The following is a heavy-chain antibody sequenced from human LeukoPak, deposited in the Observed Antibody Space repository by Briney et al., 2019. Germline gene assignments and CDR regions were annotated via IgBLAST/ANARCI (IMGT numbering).Heavy chain of an antibody. V-gene: IGHV4-59*01. Sequence: PSETLSLTCTVSGGSISSYYWSWIRQPPGKGLEWIGYIYYSGSTNYNPSLKSRVTISVDTSKNQFSLKLSSVTAADTAVYYCARHGSSIAARGAFDYWGQGTLVTVSS. CDR1: GGSISSYY. CDR2: IYYSGST. J-gene: IGHJ4*02. D-gene: IGHD6-6*01. CDR3: ARHGSSIAARGAFDY.